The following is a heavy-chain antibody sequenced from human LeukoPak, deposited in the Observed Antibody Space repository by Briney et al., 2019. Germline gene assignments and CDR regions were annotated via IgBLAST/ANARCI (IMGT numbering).Heavy chain of an antibody. V-gene: IGHV4-34*01. CDR1: GGSFSGYY. J-gene: IGHJ4*02. Sequence: SETLSLTCAVYGGSFSGYYWSWIRQPPGKGLEWIGEINHSGRTNYNPSLKSRVNISVDTSKKQFSLKLSSVTAADTAVYYCARGRDSSGWYVYYFDYWGQGTLVTVSS. D-gene: IGHD6-19*01. CDR2: INHSGRT. CDR3: ARGRDSSGWYVYYFDY.